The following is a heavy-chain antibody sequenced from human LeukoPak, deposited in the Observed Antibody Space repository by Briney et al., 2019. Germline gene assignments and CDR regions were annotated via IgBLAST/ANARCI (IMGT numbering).Heavy chain of an antibody. CDR2: IYYSGST. V-gene: IGHV4-59*01. J-gene: IGHJ5*02. CDR3: ARYGNYDFWSGYTTTGWFDP. CDR1: GGSISSYY. D-gene: IGHD3-3*01. Sequence: TSETLSLTCTVSGGSISSYYWSWIRQPPGKGREWIGYIYYSGSTNYNPSLKSRVTISVDTSKNQFSLKLSSVTAADTAVYYCARYGNYDFWSGYTTTGWFDPWGQGTLVTVSS.